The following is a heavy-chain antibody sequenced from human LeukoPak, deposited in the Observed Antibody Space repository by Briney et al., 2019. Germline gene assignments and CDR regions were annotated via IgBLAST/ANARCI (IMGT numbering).Heavy chain of an antibody. D-gene: IGHD3-9*01. J-gene: IGHJ3*02. Sequence: PSQTLSLTCTVSGGSISSGDYYWSWIRQPPGKGLEWIGYIYYSGGTYYNPSLKSRVTISVDTSKNQFSLKLSSVTAADTAVYYCAREGFHYDILTGYYRVRAFDIWGQGTMVTISS. CDR2: IYYSGGT. V-gene: IGHV4-30-4*01. CDR3: AREGFHYDILTGYYRVRAFDI. CDR1: GGSISSGDYY.